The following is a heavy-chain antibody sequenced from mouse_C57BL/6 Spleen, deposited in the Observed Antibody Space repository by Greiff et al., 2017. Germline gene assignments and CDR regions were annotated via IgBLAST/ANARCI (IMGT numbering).Heavy chain of an antibody. CDR1: GYTFTSYW. CDR2: IDPSDSYT. D-gene: IGHD1-1*01. V-gene: IGHV1-69*01. Sequence: QVQLQQPGAELVMPGASVKLSCKASGYTFTSYWMHWVKQRPGQGLEWIGEIDPSDSYTNYNQKFKGKATLTVDKSSSTAYMQLSSLTSEDSAVYYGAPSVYGSSSDWYCDVWGTGTTVTVSS. J-gene: IGHJ1*03. CDR3: APSVYGSSSDWYCDV.